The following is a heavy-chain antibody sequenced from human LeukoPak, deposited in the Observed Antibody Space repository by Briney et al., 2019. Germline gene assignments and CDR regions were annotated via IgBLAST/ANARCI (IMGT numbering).Heavy chain of an antibody. V-gene: IGHV3-48*02. CDR3: ARGPGDYAPEFDY. J-gene: IGHJ4*02. Sequence: GGSLRLSCAASGFTFSRHSTNWLRQAPGKGLEWVSYISSSSTTRLYADSVKGRFTISRDNAKSTLYLQMNSLRDADTAVYNCARGPGDYAPEFDYWGQGTLVTVSS. CDR2: ISSSSTTR. D-gene: IGHD4-17*01. CDR1: GFTFSRHS.